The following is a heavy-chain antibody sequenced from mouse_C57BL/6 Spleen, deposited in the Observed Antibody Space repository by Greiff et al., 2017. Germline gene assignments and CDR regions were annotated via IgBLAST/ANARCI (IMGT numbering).Heavy chain of an antibody. Sequence: EVHLVESGGGLVQPGGSMKLSCVASGFTFSNYWMNWVRQSPEKGLEWVAQIRLKSDNYATHYAESVKGRFTISRDDSKSSVYLQMNNLRAEDTGIYYCTVYYSNFYFDYWGQGTTLTVSS. D-gene: IGHD2-5*01. CDR2: IRLKSDNYAT. CDR1: GFTFSNYW. CDR3: TVYYSNFYFDY. J-gene: IGHJ2*01. V-gene: IGHV6-3*01.